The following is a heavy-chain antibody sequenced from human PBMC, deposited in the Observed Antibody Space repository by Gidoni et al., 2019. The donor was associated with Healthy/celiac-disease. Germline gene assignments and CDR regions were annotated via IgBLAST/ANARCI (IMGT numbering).Heavy chain of an antibody. CDR2: IKSKTDGGTT. V-gene: IGHV3-15*01. J-gene: IGHJ4*02. D-gene: IGHD6-19*01. Sequence: EVQLVESGGVLVKPGGSLRLSCSASGITFINAWMSWILKAPGKGLEWVGRIKSKTDGGTTDYAAPVKGRFTISRDDSKNTLYLQMNSLKTEDTAVYYCTSALGIAVAGTFDYWGQGTLVTVSS. CDR1: GITFINAW. CDR3: TSALGIAVAGTFDY.